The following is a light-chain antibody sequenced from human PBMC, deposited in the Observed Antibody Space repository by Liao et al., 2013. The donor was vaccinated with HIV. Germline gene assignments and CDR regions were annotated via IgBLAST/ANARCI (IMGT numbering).Light chain of an antibody. CDR2: EDT. V-gene: IGLV3-25*03. J-gene: IGLJ3*02. Sequence: SYEMTQPPSVSVSPGQTASVTCSGDGLGDKYVSWYQQRPGHSPILVIYEDTKRPSGIPERFSGSSSGTALTLTISGVQAEDEADYYCQSADSSGTCPVFGGGTKLTVL. CDR1: GLGDKY. CDR3: QSADSSGTCPV.